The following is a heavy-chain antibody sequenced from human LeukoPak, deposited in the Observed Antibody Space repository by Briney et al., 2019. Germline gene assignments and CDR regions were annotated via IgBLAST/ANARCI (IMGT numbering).Heavy chain of an antibody. CDR1: GGTFTSYA. D-gene: IGHD1-1*01. V-gene: IGHV1-69*01. Sequence: ASVKVSCKASGGTFTSYAISWVRQAPGQGLEWMGGIITILGTANYAQKFQGRVTITADESTSTAYMELSSLRSEDTAVYYCAREGTGSRDLDYWGQGTLVTVSS. CDR3: AREGTGSRDLDY. J-gene: IGHJ4*02. CDR2: IITILGTA.